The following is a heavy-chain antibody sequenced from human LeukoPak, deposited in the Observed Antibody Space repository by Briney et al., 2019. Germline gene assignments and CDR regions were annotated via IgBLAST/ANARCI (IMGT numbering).Heavy chain of an antibody. Sequence: SETLSLTCAVYGGSFSGYYWSWIRQPPGKGLEWIGEINHSGSTNYNPPLKSRVTISVDTSKNQFSLKLSSVTAADTAVYYCARPSSWRDNWGQGTLVTVSS. CDR1: GGSFSGYY. D-gene: IGHD6-13*01. CDR3: ARPSSWRDN. CDR2: INHSGST. V-gene: IGHV4-34*01. J-gene: IGHJ4*02.